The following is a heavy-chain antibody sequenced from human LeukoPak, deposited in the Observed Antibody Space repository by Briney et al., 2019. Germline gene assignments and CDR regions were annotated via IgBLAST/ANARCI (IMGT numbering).Heavy chain of an antibody. CDR2: ISYSGST. CDR1: GGAISSYY. D-gene: IGHD7-27*01. CDR3: ARELLGAPTPGAY. J-gene: IGHJ4*02. Sequence: PSETLSLTCTVSGGAISSYYWSWIRQPPGKGLGWISCISYSGSTKYNPSLKSRVTISVDTSKNQLSLKLSSVTAADAAVYYCARELLGAPTPGAYWGQGTRVTVSS. V-gene: IGHV4-59*12.